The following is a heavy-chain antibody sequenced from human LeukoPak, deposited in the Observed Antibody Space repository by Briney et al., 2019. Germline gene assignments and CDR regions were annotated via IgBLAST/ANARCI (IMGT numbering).Heavy chain of an antibody. J-gene: IGHJ5*02. CDR3: ASGSGSGDNWFDP. CDR2: IYYSGST. V-gene: IGHV4-39*07. Sequence: SETLSLTCTVSGGSISSSSYYWGWIRQPPGKGLEWIGSIYYSGSTYYNPSLKSRVTISVDTSKNQLSLKLSSVTAADTAVYYCASGSGSGDNWFDPWGQGTLVTVSS. CDR1: GGSISSSSYY. D-gene: IGHD3-10*01.